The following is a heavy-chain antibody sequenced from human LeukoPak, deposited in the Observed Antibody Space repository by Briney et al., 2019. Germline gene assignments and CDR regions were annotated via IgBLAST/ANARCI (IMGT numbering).Heavy chain of an antibody. CDR2: IIPILGIA. V-gene: IGHV1-69*04. CDR3: AREGLDFWSGYYPSRGYYYYMDV. CDR1: GGTFSSYT. Sequence: SVKVSCKASGGTFSSYTISWVRQAPGQGLEWVGRIIPILGIANYAQKFQGRVTITADKSTSTAYMELSSLRSEDTAVYYCAREGLDFWSGYYPSRGYYYYMDVWGKGTTVTVSS. D-gene: IGHD3-3*01. J-gene: IGHJ6*03.